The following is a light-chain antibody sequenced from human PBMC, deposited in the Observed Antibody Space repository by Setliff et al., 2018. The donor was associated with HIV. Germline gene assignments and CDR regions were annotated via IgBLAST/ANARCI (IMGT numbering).Light chain of an antibody. Sequence: QSVPTQPASVSGSPGQSTTISCTGISSDVGGYYPVSWYQQHPGKAPKLMIYDVINRPSGVSNRFSGSRSGNTASLTISGLQVEDEADYYCSSYTTSSTLYVFGPGTKGTVL. V-gene: IGLV2-14*03. CDR3: SSYTTSSTLYV. J-gene: IGLJ1*01. CDR1: SSDVGGYYP. CDR2: DVI.